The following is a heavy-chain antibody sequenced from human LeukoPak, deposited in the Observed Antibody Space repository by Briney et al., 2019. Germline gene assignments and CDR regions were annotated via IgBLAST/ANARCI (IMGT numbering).Heavy chain of an antibody. V-gene: IGHV1-18*01. J-gene: IGHJ4*02. Sequence: ASVKVSCTASGYTFTSYGISWVRQGPGQGLEWMGWISAYNGNTNYAQKLQGRVTMTTDTSTSTAYMELRSLRSDDTAVYYCVLHPLNDYWGQGTLVTVSS. CDR3: VLHPLNDY. CDR1: GYTFTSYG. CDR2: ISAYNGNT.